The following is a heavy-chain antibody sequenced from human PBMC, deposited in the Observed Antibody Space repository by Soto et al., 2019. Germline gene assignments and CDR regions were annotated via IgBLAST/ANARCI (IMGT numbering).Heavy chain of an antibody. CDR3: AKVKFSAARPPYYYGMDV. D-gene: IGHD6-6*01. CDR2: ISGSGGST. J-gene: IGHJ6*02. CDR1: GFTFSSYA. Sequence: PGGSLRLSCAASGFTFSSYAMSWVRQAPGKGLEWVSAISGSGGSTYYADSVKGRFTISRDNSKNTLYLQMNSLRAEDTAVYYCAKVKFSAARPPYYYGMDVWGQETTVTVSS. V-gene: IGHV3-23*01.